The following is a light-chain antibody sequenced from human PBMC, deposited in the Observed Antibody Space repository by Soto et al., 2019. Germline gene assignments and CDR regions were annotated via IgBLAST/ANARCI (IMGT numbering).Light chain of an antibody. CDR2: GAS. V-gene: IGKV3-15*01. CDR1: HSVSRTY. J-gene: IGKJ1*01. CDR3: QQYTNWPPIT. Sequence: EIVLTQSPGTLSLSPGERATLSCRASHSVSRTYLAWYQQKPGQAPRLLIYGASTRATGIPARFSGSGSGTEFTLAISSLQSEDFAVYYCQQYTNWPPITFGQGTKVDIK.